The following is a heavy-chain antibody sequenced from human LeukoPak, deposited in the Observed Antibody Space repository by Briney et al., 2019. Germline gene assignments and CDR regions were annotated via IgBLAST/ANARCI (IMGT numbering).Heavy chain of an antibody. Sequence: PSETLSLTCNVSGVSISSSSYYWGWIRQPPGKGLEWIGSIYYSGSTYYNPSLKSRVTISVDTSKNQFSLKLSSVTAADTAVYYCLSGLNAFDIWGQGTMVTVSS. CDR2: IYYSGST. CDR3: LSGLNAFDI. CDR1: GVSISSSSYY. J-gene: IGHJ3*02. D-gene: IGHD3-22*01. V-gene: IGHV4-39*01.